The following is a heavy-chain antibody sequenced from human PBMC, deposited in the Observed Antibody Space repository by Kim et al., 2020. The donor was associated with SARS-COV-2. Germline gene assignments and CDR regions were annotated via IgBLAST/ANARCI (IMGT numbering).Heavy chain of an antibody. CDR3: ARDPSRTIPAAYYYYYYYGMDV. CDR1: GYTFTSYY. CDR2: INPSGGIT. Sequence: ASVKVSCKASGYTFTSYYMHWVRQAPGQGLEWMGIINPSGGITSYAQKFQGRVTMTRDTSTSTVYMELSSLRSEDTAVYYCARDPSRTIPAAYYYYYYYGMDVWGQGTTVTVSS. J-gene: IGHJ6*02. D-gene: IGHD2-2*01. V-gene: IGHV1-46*01.